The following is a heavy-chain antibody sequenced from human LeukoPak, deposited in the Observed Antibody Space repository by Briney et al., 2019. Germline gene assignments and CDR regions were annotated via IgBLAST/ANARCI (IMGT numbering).Heavy chain of an antibody. CDR2: IYPGDSDT. CDR1: GYRFTSYW. J-gene: IGHJ5*02. Sequence: GESLQISCKGSGYRFTSYWIGWVRQMPGKGLEWMGIIYPGDSDTRYSPSFQGQVTISADKSISTAYLQWSSLKASDTAMYYCARLASTGIAASEGFDPWGQGTLVTVSS. CDR3: ARLASTGIAASEGFDP. V-gene: IGHV5-51*01. D-gene: IGHD6-13*01.